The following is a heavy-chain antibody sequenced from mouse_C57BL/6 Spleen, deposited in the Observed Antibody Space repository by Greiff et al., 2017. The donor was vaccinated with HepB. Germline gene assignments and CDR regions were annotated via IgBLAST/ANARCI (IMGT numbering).Heavy chain of an antibody. D-gene: IGHD1-1*01. CDR2: ISSGSSTI. Sequence: EVQLVESGGGLVKPGGSLKLSCAASGFTFSDYGMHWVRQAPEKGLEWVAYISSGSSTISYADTVKGRFTISRDNAKNTLFLQMTSLRSEDTAMYYCARRFNYYGSSYWYFDVWGTGTTVTVSS. V-gene: IGHV5-17*01. CDR3: ARRFNYYGSSYWYFDV. J-gene: IGHJ1*03. CDR1: GFTFSDYG.